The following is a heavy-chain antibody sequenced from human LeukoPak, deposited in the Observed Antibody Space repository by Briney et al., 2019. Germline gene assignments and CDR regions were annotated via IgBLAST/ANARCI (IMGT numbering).Heavy chain of an antibody. Sequence: GGSLRLSCAASGFTFSDYYMTWIRQAPGKGLEWVSYITGSGTSMSYADSVQGRFTISRDNAKNTLYLQMNSLRAEDTAVYYCTRGGTTLDYWGQGTLVTVSS. D-gene: IGHD1-7*01. V-gene: IGHV3-11*04. CDR2: ITGSGTSM. J-gene: IGHJ4*02. CDR1: GFTFSDYY. CDR3: TRGGTTLDY.